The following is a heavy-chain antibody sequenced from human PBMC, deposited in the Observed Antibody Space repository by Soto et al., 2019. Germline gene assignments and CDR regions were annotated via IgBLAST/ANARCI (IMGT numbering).Heavy chain of an antibody. Sequence: QVQLVESGGGVVQPGRSLRLSCAASGFTFSSYGMHWVRQAPGKGLEWVAVISYDGSNKYYADSVKGRFTISRDNSKNTLYLQMNSLRAEDTAVYYCAKDGLRFVEWLLGGFDYWGQGTLVTVSS. CDR1: GFTFSSYG. J-gene: IGHJ4*02. CDR3: AKDGLRFVEWLLGGFDY. CDR2: ISYDGSNK. V-gene: IGHV3-30*18. D-gene: IGHD3-3*01.